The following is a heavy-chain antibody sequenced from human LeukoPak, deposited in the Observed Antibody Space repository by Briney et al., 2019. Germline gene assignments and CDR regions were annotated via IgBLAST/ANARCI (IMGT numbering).Heavy chain of an antibody. V-gene: IGHV4-34*01. CDR3: ARVGYDILTGYPYYFDY. CDR2: INHSGST. J-gene: IGHJ4*02. Sequence: SETLSLTCAVYGGSFSGYYWSWIRQPPGKGLEWIGEINHSGSTNYNPSLKSRVTISVDTSKNQFSLKLSSVTAADTAVYYCARVGYDILTGYPYYFDYWAREPWSPSPQ. CDR1: GGSFSGYY. D-gene: IGHD3-9*01.